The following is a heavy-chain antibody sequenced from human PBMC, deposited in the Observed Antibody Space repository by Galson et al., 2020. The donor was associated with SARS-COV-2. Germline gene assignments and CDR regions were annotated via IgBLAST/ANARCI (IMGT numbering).Heavy chain of an antibody. CDR3: ATQEFYYGRDGYAVADYGMEV. Sequence: GSLRLSCAASGLTFSNYWMHWVRQAPGKGLVWVSRINGDGKSRTYADSVKGRFTISRDNAKNTLYLQMNRLRAEETAVYYCATQEFYYGRDGYAVADYGMEVWGQGTTVTVPS. V-gene: IGHV3-74*01. J-gene: IGHJ6*02. CDR2: INGDGKSR. CDR1: GLTFSNYW. D-gene: IGHD3-10*02.